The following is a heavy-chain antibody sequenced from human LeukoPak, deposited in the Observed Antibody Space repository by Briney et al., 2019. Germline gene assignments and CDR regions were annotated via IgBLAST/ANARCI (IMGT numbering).Heavy chain of an antibody. CDR3: ARGGSTYGDYVAY. CDR2: IYTSGST. Sequence: SETLSLTCTVSGGSISSYYWSWIRQPAGKGLEWIGRIYTSGSTNYNPSLKGRVTISVDTSKNQFSLKLSSVAAADTAVYYCARGGSTYGDYVAYWGQGTLVTVSS. CDR1: GGSISSYY. V-gene: IGHV4-4*07. D-gene: IGHD4-17*01. J-gene: IGHJ4*02.